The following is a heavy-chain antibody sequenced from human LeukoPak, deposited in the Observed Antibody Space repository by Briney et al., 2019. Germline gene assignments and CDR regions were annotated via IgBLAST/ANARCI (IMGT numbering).Heavy chain of an antibody. J-gene: IGHJ3*02. CDR1: GVSISTYY. CDR3: ARGRSYYDFWSGYHPAFDI. CDR2: INHSGST. Sequence: PSETLSLTCTVSGVSISTYYWGWIRQPPGKGLEWIGEINHSGSTNYNPSLKSRVTISVDTSKNQFSLKLSSVTAADTAVYYCARGRSYYDFWSGYHPAFDIWGQGTMVTVSS. V-gene: IGHV4-34*01. D-gene: IGHD3-3*01.